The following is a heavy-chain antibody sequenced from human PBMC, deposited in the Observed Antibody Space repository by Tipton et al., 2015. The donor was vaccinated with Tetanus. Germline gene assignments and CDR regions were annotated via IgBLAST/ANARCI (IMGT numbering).Heavy chain of an antibody. CDR2: ITPIFGTT. CDR1: GGTFTNYA. V-gene: IGHV1-69*01. Sequence: QVQLVQSGAEMKKPGSSVKVSCKASGGTFTNYALSWVRQAPGQGLEWVGGITPIFGTTNSAPKFQGRVTITADESTNTAYMELSNLRSEDTAVYYCARLVKQWLVPEDYWGQGTLVIVSS. CDR3: ARLVKQWLVPEDY. D-gene: IGHD6-19*01. J-gene: IGHJ4*02.